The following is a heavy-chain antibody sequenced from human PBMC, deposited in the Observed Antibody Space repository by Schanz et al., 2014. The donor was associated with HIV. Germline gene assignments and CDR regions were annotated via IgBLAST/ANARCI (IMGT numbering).Heavy chain of an antibody. CDR1: GDSFSNLG. J-gene: IGHJ6*02. CDR3: ARFRTSSSSFYFYYYGLDV. D-gene: IGHD6-6*01. Sequence: QVQLVQSGAEVKKPGSSVKISCKASGDSFSNLGINWVRQAPGQGLEWMGGIIPLFGATNYAPKFQDRVTINADEAASTAYMELNSLRSEDTAVYYCARFRTSSSSFYFYYYGLDVWGQGTTVAVSS. CDR2: IIPLFGAT. V-gene: IGHV1-69*01.